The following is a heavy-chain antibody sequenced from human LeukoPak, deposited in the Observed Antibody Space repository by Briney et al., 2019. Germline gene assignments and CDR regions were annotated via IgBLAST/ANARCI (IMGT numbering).Heavy chain of an antibody. Sequence: SQTLSLTCTVSGGSISSGGYYWSWIRQHPGKGLEWLGYIYYGGSTYYNPSLKSRVTISVDTSKNQFSLKLSSVTAADTAVYYCAREGYCTNGVCYKDYYYYMDVWGKGTTVTVSS. CDR2: IYYGGST. V-gene: IGHV4-31*03. J-gene: IGHJ6*03. CDR3: AREGYCTNGVCYKDYYYYMDV. CDR1: GGSISSGGYY. D-gene: IGHD2-8*01.